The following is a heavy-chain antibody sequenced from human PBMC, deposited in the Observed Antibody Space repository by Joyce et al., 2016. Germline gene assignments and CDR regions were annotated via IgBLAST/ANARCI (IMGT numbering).Heavy chain of an antibody. CDR1: GVAINSSNW. J-gene: IGHJ6*02. V-gene: IGHV4-4*02. CDR3: ARGVSEIYHYYYYGMDV. D-gene: IGHD3-16*02. Sequence: QVQLQESGPGLVKPSGTMSLTCGVSGVAINSSNWQSWVRQPPGMGLEWIGEIYHSKITNYNPSLKSRVTISLDKSKNHFSLKLNSVTAADTAVYYCARGVSEIYHYYYYGMDVWGQGTTVTVSS. CDR2: IYHSKIT.